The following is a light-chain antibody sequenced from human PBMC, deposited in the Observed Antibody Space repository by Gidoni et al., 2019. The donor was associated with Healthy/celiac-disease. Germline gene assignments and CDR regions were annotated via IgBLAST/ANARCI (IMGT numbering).Light chain of an antibody. CDR1: NIGSKS. J-gene: IGLJ2*01. Sequence: SYVLTQPPSVSVAPGQTARITCGGNNIGSKSVHWYQQKPGQAPVLVVSEDSGRPSGIPERFSGSNSGNTSTLTISRVEAGDEADDYCQVWDSSSDHVVFGGGTKLTVL. V-gene: IGLV3-21*02. CDR2: EDS. CDR3: QVWDSSSDHVV.